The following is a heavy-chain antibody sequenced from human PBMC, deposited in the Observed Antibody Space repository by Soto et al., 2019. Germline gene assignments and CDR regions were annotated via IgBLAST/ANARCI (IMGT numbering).Heavy chain of an antibody. CDR2: IIPIFGTA. D-gene: IGHD6-13*01. V-gene: IGHV1-69*01. CDR3: ARDSSSWYDPSGGVGMDV. Sequence: QVQLVQSGAEVKKPGSSVKVSCKASGGTFSSYAISWVRQAHGQGLEWMGGIIPIFGTANYAQKFQGRVTITADESTSTAYMELSSLRSEDTAVYYCARDSSSWYDPSGGVGMDVWGQGTTVTVSS. J-gene: IGHJ6*02. CDR1: GGTFSSYA.